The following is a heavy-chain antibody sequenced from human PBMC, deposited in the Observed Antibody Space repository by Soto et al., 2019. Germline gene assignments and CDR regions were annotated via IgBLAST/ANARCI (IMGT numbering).Heavy chain of an antibody. J-gene: IGHJ6*02. D-gene: IGHD2-2*01. CDR1: GFTFSSYW. CDR3: ARARRDAHTDYALDV. CDR2: INQDGSET. V-gene: IGHV3-7*03. Sequence: GGSLRLSCAASGFTFSSYWMHWVRQAPGKGLVWVANINQDGSETSYLGSVKGRFTISRDNAKNSLFLQMTSLAAEDTAVYYCARARRDAHTDYALDVWGQGTTVTVSS.